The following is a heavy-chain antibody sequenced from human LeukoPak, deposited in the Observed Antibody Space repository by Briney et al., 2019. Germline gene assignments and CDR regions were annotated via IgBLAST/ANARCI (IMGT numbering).Heavy chain of an antibody. CDR1: GFTFSSYA. CDR3: ARDGQDYDFWSGYPYYYYMDV. CDR2: IYSGGST. D-gene: IGHD3-3*01. J-gene: IGHJ6*03. V-gene: IGHV3-53*01. Sequence: GRSLRLSCAASGFTFSSYAMSWVRQPPGNGLEWVSVIYSGGSTYYADSVKGRFTISRDNSKNTLYLQMNSLRAEDTAVYYCARDGQDYDFWSGYPYYYYMDVWGKGTTVTVSS.